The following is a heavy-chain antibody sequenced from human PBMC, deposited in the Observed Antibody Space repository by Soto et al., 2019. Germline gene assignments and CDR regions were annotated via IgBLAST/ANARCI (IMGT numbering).Heavy chain of an antibody. V-gene: IGHV3-23*01. J-gene: IGHJ6*02. D-gene: IGHD7-27*01. CDR3: ARQHLTGMNYGMDV. CDR2: ISGSGGST. Sequence: GSLRLSCAASGFTFSSYAMSWVRQAPGKGLEWVSAISGSGGSTYYADSVKGRFTISRDNSKNTLYLQMNSLRSEDTAVYYCARQHLTGMNYGMDVWGQGTTVTVSS. CDR1: GFTFSSYA.